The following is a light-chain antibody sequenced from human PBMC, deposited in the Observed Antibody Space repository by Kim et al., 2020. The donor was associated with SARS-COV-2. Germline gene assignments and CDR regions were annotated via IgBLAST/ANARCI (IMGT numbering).Light chain of an antibody. J-gene: IGKJ1*01. CDR2: GAS. V-gene: IGKV3-20*01. Sequence: PGERATLFCRASQSISSSYVAWYQERPGQAPRLLIYGASSRATGIPDRFSGSGSGADFTRTISRLEPEDFAVYYCQHYSSSPPWTFGQGTKVDIK. CDR1: QSISSSY. CDR3: QHYSSSPPWT.